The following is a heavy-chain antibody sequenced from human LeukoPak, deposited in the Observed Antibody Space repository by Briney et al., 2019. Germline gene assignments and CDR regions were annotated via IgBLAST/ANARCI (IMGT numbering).Heavy chain of an antibody. V-gene: IGHV3-33*06. CDR3: AKSGYSGYDHDY. CDR1: GFTFSSCG. CDR2: IWYDGSNK. J-gene: IGHJ4*02. Sequence: GGSLRLSCAASGFTFSSCGMHWVRQAPGKGLEWVAVIWYDGSNKYYADSVKGRFTISRDNSKNTLYLQMNSLRAEDTAVYYCAKSGYSGYDHDYWGQGTLVTVSS. D-gene: IGHD5-12*01.